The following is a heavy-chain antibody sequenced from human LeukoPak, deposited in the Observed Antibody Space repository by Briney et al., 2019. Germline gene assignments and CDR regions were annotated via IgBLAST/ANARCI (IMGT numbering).Heavy chain of an antibody. J-gene: IGHJ4*02. V-gene: IGHV3-23*01. Sequence: PGGSLRLSCAASGFTFDDYGMSWVRQAPGKGLEWVSAISGSGGSTYYADSVKGRFTISRDNSKNTLYLQMNSLRAEDTAVYYCAKSAPSGLRPGLIDYWGQGTLVTVSS. CDR1: GFTFDDYG. D-gene: IGHD4-17*01. CDR3: AKSAPSGLRPGLIDY. CDR2: ISGSGGST.